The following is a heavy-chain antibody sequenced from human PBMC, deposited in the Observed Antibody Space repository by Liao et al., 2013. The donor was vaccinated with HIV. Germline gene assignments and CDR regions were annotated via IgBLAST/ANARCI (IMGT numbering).Heavy chain of an antibody. D-gene: IGHD3-16*02. CDR3: ARGDTMFGGVIVTSIAFDI. Sequence: QVQLQESGPGLVKPSETLSLTCTVSGGSISSYYWSWIRQPAGKGLEWIGRIYTSGSTNYNPSLKSRVTMSVDTSKNQFSLKLSSVTAADTAVYYCARGDTMFGGVIVTSIAFDIWGQGTMVTVSS. CDR2: IYTSGST. CDR1: GGSISSYY. V-gene: IGHV4-4*07. J-gene: IGHJ3*02.